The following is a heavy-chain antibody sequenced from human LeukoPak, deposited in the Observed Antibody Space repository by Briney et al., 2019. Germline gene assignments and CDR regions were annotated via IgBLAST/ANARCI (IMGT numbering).Heavy chain of an antibody. D-gene: IGHD1-26*01. Sequence: GGSLRLSCAASGFTFSSYSMNWVRQAPGKGLERVSHITASGTAMFYADSVKGRFTISRGNAKNSLYLQMNSLRDEDTAVYYCASSGSYRFDYWGQGTLVTVSS. J-gene: IGHJ4*02. CDR3: ASSGSYRFDY. V-gene: IGHV3-48*02. CDR1: GFTFSSYS. CDR2: ITASGTAM.